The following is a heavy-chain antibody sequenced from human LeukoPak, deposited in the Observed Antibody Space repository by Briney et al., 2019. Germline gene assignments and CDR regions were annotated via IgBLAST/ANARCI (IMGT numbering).Heavy chain of an antibody. V-gene: IGHV4-31*01. D-gene: IGHD3-22*01. Sequence: SQTLSLTCTVSGGSICSGGYYWSWIRQPPGEGLEWIGNIYYSGRTYYTPSLKSQLTISVDTSKNQFSLKLSSVTAADTAVYYCAKALGSSGYGWFDPWGQGTLGTVSS. CDR1: GGSICSGGYY. J-gene: IGHJ5*02. CDR3: AKALGSSGYGWFDP. CDR2: IYYSGRT.